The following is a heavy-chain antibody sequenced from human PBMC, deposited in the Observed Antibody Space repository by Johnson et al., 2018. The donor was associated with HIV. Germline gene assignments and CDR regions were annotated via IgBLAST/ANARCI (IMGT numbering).Heavy chain of an antibody. CDR3: ARYGYRPEAAFDI. CDR1: GFTFSIYA. D-gene: IGHD5-24*01. Sequence: VQLVESGGGAVQPGRSLRLSCAASGFTFSIYAMPWVRQAPGTGLEWVSVLYSGGRPYYADSVKGRFTISRDNSKNTLYLQMNSLRAEDTAVYYCARYGYRPEAAFDIWGQGTMVTVSS. J-gene: IGHJ3*02. CDR2: LYSGGRP. V-gene: IGHV3-66*01.